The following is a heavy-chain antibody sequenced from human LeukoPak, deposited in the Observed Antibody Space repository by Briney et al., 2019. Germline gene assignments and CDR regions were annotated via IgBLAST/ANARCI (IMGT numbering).Heavy chain of an antibody. D-gene: IGHD5-18*01. J-gene: IGHJ4*02. CDR2: IYYSGST. CDR3: ARGGSGTAREIDY. V-gene: IGHV4-59*01. CDR1: GGSISSYY. Sequence: SETLSLTCAVYGGSISSYYWSWIRQPPGKGLEWIGYIYYSGSTNYNPSLKSRVTISVDTSKNQFSLKLSSVTAADTAVYYCARGGSGTAREIDYWGQGTLVTVSS.